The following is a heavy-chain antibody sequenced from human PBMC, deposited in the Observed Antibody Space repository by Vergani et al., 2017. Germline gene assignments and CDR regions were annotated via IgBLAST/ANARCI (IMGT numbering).Heavy chain of an antibody. CDR3: ARALSITMVRGVIPDYFDY. CDR1: GGSISSYY. V-gene: IGHV4-4*07. Sequence: QVQLQESGPGLVKPSETLSLTCTVSGGSISSYYWSWIRQPAGKGLEWIGRIYTSGSTNYNPSLKSRVTMSVDTSKNQFSLKLSSVTAADTAVYYCARALSITMVRGVIPDYFDYWGQGTLVTVSS. J-gene: IGHJ4*02. CDR2: IYTSGST. D-gene: IGHD3-10*01.